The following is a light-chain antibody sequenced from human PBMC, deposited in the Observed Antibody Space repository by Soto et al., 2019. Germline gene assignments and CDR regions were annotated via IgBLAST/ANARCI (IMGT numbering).Light chain of an antibody. Sequence: QSALTQPASVSGSPGQSITISCTGTSSDVGGHNAVSWYRQDPGKAPKLVIYDVTNWPSGVSNRFSGSKSGNTASLTISGLQTEDEADYYCSSFTSSITYVFGTGTQLTVL. CDR2: DVT. CDR1: SSDVGGHNA. CDR3: SSFTSSITYV. J-gene: IGLJ1*01. V-gene: IGLV2-14*01.